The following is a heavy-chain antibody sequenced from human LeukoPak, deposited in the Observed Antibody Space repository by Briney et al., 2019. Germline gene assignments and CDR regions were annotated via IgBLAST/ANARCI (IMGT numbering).Heavy chain of an antibody. CDR2: IYHSGIA. CDR3: ARGSGFYYGSGSPPTAVDV. CDR1: GGSIGSGGFS. J-gene: IGHJ6*02. V-gene: IGHV4-30-2*01. D-gene: IGHD3-10*01. Sequence: PSQTLSLTCAVSGGSIGSGGFSWSWNRLPPGKGLECIGYIYHSGIAYYNPSLKSRVTITIDRSKNQFSLTLSSVTAADTAVYYCARGSGFYYGSGSPPTAVDVWGQGTTVTVSS.